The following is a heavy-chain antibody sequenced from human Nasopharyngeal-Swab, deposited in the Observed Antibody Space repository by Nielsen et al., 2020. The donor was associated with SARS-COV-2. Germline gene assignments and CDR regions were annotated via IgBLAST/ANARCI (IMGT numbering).Heavy chain of an antibody. CDR2: IKQDGSEK. CDR1: GFTFSRNW. CDR3: ARVVYGYFDY. V-gene: IGHV3-7*01. Sequence: GESLKISCAASGFTFSRNWMNWVRQAPGKGLEWVANIKQDGSEKYYVDSVKGRFTISRGNAKNSLYLQMNSLRAEDTAMYYCARVVYGYFDYWGQGTLVTVSS. J-gene: IGHJ4*02. D-gene: IGHD5/OR15-5a*01.